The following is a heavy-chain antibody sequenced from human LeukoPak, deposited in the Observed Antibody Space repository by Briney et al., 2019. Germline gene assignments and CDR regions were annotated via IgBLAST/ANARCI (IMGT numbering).Heavy chain of an antibody. V-gene: IGHV3-33*01. CDR3: ARAFGLTDY. J-gene: IGHJ4*02. D-gene: IGHD3/OR15-3a*01. Sequence: GRSLRLSCAASGFTFSSYGMHWVRQAPGKGLEWVAVIWYDGSNKYYAGSVKGRFTISRDNSKNTLYLQMNSLRAEDTAVYYCARAFGLTDYWGQGTLVTVSS. CDR2: IWYDGSNK. CDR1: GFTFSSYG.